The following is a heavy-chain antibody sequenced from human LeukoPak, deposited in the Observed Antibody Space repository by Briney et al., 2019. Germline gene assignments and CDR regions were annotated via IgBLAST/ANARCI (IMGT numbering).Heavy chain of an antibody. D-gene: IGHD3-3*02. CDR1: GFTFSNFG. J-gene: IGHJ3*02. CDR2: ISSSSSPI. Sequence: GGSLRLSCAASGFTFSNFGMNWVRQAPGQGLEWVSYISSSSSPIYYADSVKGRFTISRDNAKNSLYLQMNSLRAEDTAIYYCAIFATGTAFDIWGQGTMVTVSS. CDR3: AIFATGTAFDI. V-gene: IGHV3-48*04.